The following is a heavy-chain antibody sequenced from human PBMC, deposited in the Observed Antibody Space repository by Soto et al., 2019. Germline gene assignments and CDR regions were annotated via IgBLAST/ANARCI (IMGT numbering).Heavy chain of an antibody. CDR3: TSRIRTTNDY. J-gene: IGHJ4*02. D-gene: IGHD1-1*01. CDR2: VKSKSNGETT. Sequence: EVQLVESGGGLVKPGGSLRLSCAASGFTFSNAWMNWVRQAPGKGLEWVGRVKSKSNGETTYYAVPAKGRFTISRDDSINPVYLQMTSLQTGDKDVYYCTSRIRTTNDYWGQGTLVTVSS. CDR1: GFTFSNAW. V-gene: IGHV3-15*07.